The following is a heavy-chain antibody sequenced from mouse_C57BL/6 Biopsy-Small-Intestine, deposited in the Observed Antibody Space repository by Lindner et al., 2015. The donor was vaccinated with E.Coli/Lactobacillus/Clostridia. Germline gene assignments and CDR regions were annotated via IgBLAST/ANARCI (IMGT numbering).Heavy chain of an antibody. Sequence: VQLQESGPELVKPGASVKLSCKASGYTFTSYWMHWVKQRPGQGLEWIGKIDPSDSETHYNQNFKDKATLTVDKSSSTAYMQLNSLTSEDSAVYYCARRGFAYWGQGTLVTVSA. V-gene: IGHV1-52*01. CDR1: GYTFTSYW. CDR3: ARRGFAY. CDR2: IDPSDSET. J-gene: IGHJ3*01.